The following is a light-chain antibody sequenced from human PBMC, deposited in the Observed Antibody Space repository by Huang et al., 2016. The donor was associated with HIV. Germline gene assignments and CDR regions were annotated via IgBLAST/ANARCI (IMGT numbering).Light chain of an antibody. CDR3: MQSLHTPYS. CDR2: LGS. Sequence: DNVMIQSPLSLSVTPGEPASISCPSSRSLQHSNRYNSFDWYLQKPGKSPQLLIFLGSNRASGVPDMFTGSGSGTYFSLKISRVEAEDVVVYYCMQSLHTPYSFGQGTKLEIK. J-gene: IGKJ2*03. V-gene: IGKV2-28*01. CDR1: RSLQHSNRYNS.